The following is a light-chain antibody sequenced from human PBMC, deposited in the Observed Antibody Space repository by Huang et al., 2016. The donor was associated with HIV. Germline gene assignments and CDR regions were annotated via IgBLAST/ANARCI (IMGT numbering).Light chain of an antibody. CDR3: QQYDNLPPLT. V-gene: IGKV1-33*01. Sequence: DIQMTQSPSSLSASVGDRVTITCQASQDISNYLNLYQQKPGKAPKLLIYDASNLETRVPSRFSGSGSGTDFTFTISSLQPEDIATYYCQQYDNLPPLTFGGGTKVEIK. CDR1: QDISNY. J-gene: IGKJ4*01. CDR2: DAS.